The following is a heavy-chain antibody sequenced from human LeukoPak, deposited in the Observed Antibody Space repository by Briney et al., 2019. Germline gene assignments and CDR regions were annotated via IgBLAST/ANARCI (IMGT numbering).Heavy chain of an antibody. CDR1: GFTFSSYA. CDR2: ISGSGGST. V-gene: IGHV3-23*01. D-gene: IGHD2-2*01. CDR3: AKDGSPQLLWHLNWFDP. J-gene: IGHJ5*02. Sequence: GGSLRLSCAASGFTFSSYAMSWVRQAPGKGLEWVSAISGSGGSTYYADSVKGRFTISRDNSKNTLYLQMNSLRAEDTAVYYCAKDGSPQLLWHLNWFDPWGQGTLVTVSS.